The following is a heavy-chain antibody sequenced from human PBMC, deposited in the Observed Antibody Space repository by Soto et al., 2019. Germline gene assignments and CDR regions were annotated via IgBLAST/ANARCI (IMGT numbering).Heavy chain of an antibody. CDR3: AAPLGYCSGGSCFPFGMDV. Sequence: SVKVSCKASGFTFTSSAVQWVRQARGQRLEWIGWIVVGSGNTNYAQKFQERVTITRDMSTSTAYMELSSLRSEDTAVYYCAAPLGYCSGGSCFPFGMDVWGQGTTVTVSS. J-gene: IGHJ6*02. CDR2: IVVGSGNT. V-gene: IGHV1-58*01. CDR1: GFTFTSSA. D-gene: IGHD2-15*01.